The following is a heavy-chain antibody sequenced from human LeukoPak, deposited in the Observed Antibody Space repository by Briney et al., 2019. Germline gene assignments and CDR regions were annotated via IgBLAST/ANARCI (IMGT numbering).Heavy chain of an antibody. J-gene: IGHJ4*02. D-gene: IGHD3-10*01. Sequence: GGSLRLSCAASGLTFYDYAMHWVRQAPGKGLEWVSGITWNSGSIAYADSVKGRFTISRDNAKNSLYLQVNSLRSEDTASYYCAAGAGITRYWGQGTLVTVSS. V-gene: IGHV3-9*01. CDR3: AAGAGITRY. CDR2: ITWNSGSI. CDR1: GLTFYDYA.